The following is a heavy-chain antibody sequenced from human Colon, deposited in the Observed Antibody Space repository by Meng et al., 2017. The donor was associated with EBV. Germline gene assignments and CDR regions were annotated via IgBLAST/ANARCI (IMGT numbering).Heavy chain of an antibody. V-gene: IGHV4-4*02. CDR1: GGPLSSRNW. Sequence: VRSQGSGPVLVTLSGTLSIPCAVSGGPLSSRNWWSWVRQPPGKGLEWIGEIYHSGSTNYNPSLKSRVTISVDESKNQFSLRLSSVTAADTAVYYCARVGAYCGGDCYHPRWGQGTLVTV. J-gene: IGHJ4*02. CDR2: IYHSGST. D-gene: IGHD2-21*02. CDR3: ARVGAYCGGDCYHPR.